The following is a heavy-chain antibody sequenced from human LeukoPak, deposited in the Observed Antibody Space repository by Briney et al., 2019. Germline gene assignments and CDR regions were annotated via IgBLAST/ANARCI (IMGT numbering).Heavy chain of an antibody. D-gene: IGHD3-22*01. Sequence: SCKASGYTFTSYWIGWVRQMPGKGPEWMGIIYPGDSDTRYSPSFQGQVTISADKSISTAYLQWSSLKASDTAMYYCARPVQLDSSFDYWGQGTLVTVSS. CDR2: IYPGDSDT. V-gene: IGHV5-51*01. CDR1: GYTFTSYW. J-gene: IGHJ4*02. CDR3: ARPVQLDSSFDY.